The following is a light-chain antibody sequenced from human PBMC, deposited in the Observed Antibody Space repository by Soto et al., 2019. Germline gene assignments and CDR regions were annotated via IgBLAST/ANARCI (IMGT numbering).Light chain of an antibody. CDR1: QSINSY. Sequence: EIVMAQSPATLSVSPGERATLSCRASQSINSYLAWNQQMPGQAPRLLIYGASTRATGIPARFSGSGSGTEFTLTISSLQSEDFAVYSCQQYNNWPWTFGQGTKVEIK. CDR3: QQYNNWPWT. J-gene: IGKJ1*01. CDR2: GAS. V-gene: IGKV3-15*01.